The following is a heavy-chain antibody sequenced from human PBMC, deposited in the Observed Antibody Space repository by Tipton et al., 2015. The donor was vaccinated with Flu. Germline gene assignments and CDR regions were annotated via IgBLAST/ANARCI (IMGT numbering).Heavy chain of an antibody. V-gene: IGHV4-30-4*01. D-gene: IGHD2-21*01. CDR1: GGSISSGDYY. CDR2: IYYSGST. Sequence: LRLSCTVSGGSISSGDYYWSWIRQPPGKGLEWIGYIYYSGSTYYNPSLKSRVTISVDTSKNQFSLKLSSVTATDTAVYYCASFLEWISILDYWGQGTLVTVSS. CDR3: ASFLEWISILDY. J-gene: IGHJ4*02.